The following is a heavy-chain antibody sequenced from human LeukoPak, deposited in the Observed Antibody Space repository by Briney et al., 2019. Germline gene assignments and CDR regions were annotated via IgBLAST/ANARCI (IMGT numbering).Heavy chain of an antibody. CDR2: IKSDGTYS. D-gene: IGHD4-17*01. CDR3: VRDDGYYGVDY. J-gene: IGHJ4*02. Sequence: GGSLRLSCAASGFTFSNYLMHWVRQAPGKGLVCVSRIKSDGTYSDYGDSVRGRFTISRDNAKDTLYLHMNSLRVEDTAVYYCVRDDGYYGVDYWGQGTLVTVSS. V-gene: IGHV3-74*01. CDR1: GFTFSNYL.